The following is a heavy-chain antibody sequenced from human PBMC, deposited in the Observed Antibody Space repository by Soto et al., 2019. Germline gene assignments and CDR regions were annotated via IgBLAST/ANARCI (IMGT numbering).Heavy chain of an antibody. Sequence: SEALSVSCAVSGGSISSRNWWSWVRQPPGKGLEWIGEIYHSGSTNYNPSLKSRVTISVDKSKNQFSLKLSSVTAADTAVYYCARVSVDYSNSWALGYWGQGTLVTVSS. CDR1: GGSISSRNW. CDR2: IYHSGST. V-gene: IGHV4-4*02. J-gene: IGHJ4*02. D-gene: IGHD6-13*01. CDR3: ARVSVDYSNSWALGY.